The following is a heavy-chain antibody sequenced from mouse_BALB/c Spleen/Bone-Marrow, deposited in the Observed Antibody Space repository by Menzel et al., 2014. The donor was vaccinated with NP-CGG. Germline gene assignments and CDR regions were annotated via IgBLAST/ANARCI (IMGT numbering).Heavy chain of an antibody. CDR1: GYTFTSYY. CDR2: INPSNGGT. V-gene: IGHV1S81*02. CDR3: TRSGTSWLLRSWYFDV. D-gene: IGHD2-3*01. J-gene: IGHJ1*01. Sequence: QVQLQQSGAELVKPGASVKLSCKASGYTFTSYYMYWVKQRPGQGLEWIGEINPSNGGTNFNEKFKSKATLTVDKSSSTAYMQLSSLTSEDSAVYYCTRSGTSWLLRSWYFDVWGAGTTVTVSS.